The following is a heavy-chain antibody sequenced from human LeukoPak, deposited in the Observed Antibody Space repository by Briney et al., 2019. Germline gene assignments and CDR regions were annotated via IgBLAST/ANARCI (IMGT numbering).Heavy chain of an antibody. J-gene: IGHJ6*02. CDR3: ARHSKSGYSGTYFDLGYYGLDV. Sequence: SETLSLTCTVSGGSISSSNYYWGWIRQTPGTGLEWIATIFYRGTTYYNLSLKSRAAISVDTSKNQFSLKLTSVTAADTAVYYCARHSKSGYSGTYFDLGYYGLDVWGQGTTVTVSS. D-gene: IGHD1-26*01. V-gene: IGHV4-39*01. CDR2: IFYRGTT. CDR1: GGSISSSNYY.